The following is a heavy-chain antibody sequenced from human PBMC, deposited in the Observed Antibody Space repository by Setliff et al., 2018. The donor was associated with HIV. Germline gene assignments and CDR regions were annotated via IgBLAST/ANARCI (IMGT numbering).Heavy chain of an antibody. D-gene: IGHD3-10*01. J-gene: IGHJ2*01. CDR2: IYKGGST. CDR1: GYSISSSYW. Sequence: SETLSLTCVVSGYSISSSYWWGWIRQPPGKGLEWIGWIGYIYKGGSTYYNPSLKSRVTMSEDTSKNQFSLKLRPVTAVDTAVYYCARSALWFGEADWYFDLWGRGTLVTVSS. CDR3: ARSALWFGEADWYFDL. V-gene: IGHV4-28*01.